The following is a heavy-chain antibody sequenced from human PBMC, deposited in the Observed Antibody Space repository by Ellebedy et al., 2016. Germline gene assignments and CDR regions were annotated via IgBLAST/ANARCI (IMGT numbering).Heavy chain of an antibody. CDR1: GYSFTSYG. V-gene: IGHV1-8*02. CDR3: ARAESRRRKWYFDL. Sequence: ASVKVSXXASGYSFTSYGISWVRQATGQGLEWMGWMNPNSGNTGYAQKFQGRVTMTRNTSISTAYMELSSLRSEDTAVYYCARAESRRRKWYFDLWGRGTLVTVSS. CDR2: MNPNSGNT. D-gene: IGHD1-14*01. J-gene: IGHJ2*01.